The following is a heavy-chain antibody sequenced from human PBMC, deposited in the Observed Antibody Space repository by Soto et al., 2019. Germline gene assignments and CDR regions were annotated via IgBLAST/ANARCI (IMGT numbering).Heavy chain of an antibody. CDR2: INHSGST. D-gene: IGHD2-2*01. CDR1: GGSFSGYY. Sequence: ETLSLTCAVYGGSFSGYYWIWIRQPPGKGLEWIGEINHSGSTNYNPSLKSRVTISVDTSKNQFSLKLSSVTAADTAVYYCARGLYCSSTSCLYFDYWGQGTLVTVSS. CDR3: ARGLYCSSTSCLYFDY. V-gene: IGHV4-34*01. J-gene: IGHJ4*02.